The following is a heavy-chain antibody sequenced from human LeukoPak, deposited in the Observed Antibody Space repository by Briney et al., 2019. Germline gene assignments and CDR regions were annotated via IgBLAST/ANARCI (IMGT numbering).Heavy chain of an antibody. CDR2: IYYSGSA. CDR1: GGSISTYY. V-gene: IGHV4-59*01. D-gene: IGHD1-26*01. Sequence: PSETLSLTCTVSGGSISTYYWSWIRQPPGKGLEWIAYIYYSGSANHNPSLKSRVTISVDTSKNQFSLRLNSVTAADTAVYYCARHGGSYTFDLWGQGVLVTVSS. CDR3: ARHGGSYTFDL. J-gene: IGHJ4*02.